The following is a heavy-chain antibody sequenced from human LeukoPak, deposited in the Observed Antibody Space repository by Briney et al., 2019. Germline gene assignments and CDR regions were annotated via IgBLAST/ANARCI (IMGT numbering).Heavy chain of an antibody. V-gene: IGHV3-23*01. CDR3: AKPESPEIDAFDI. CDR2: ISGSGGST. CDR1: GFTFSSYA. J-gene: IGHJ3*02. Sequence: GGSLGLSCAASGFTFSSYAMSWVRQAPGKGLEWVSAISGSGGSTYYADSVKGRFTISRDNSKNTLYLQMNSLRAEDTAVYYCAKPESPEIDAFDIWGQGTMVTVSS. D-gene: IGHD1-14*01.